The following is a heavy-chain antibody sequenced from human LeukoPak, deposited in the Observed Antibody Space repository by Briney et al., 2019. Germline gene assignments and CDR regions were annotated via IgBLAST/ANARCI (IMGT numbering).Heavy chain of an antibody. CDR1: GFTFSAST. CDR2: MSYDGFTK. J-gene: IGHJ4*02. D-gene: IGHD3/OR15-3a*01. V-gene: IGHV3-30*04. Sequence: GGSLRLSCVASGFTFSASTMHWVRQAPGKGLEWVGVMSYDGFTKYYADSVKGRFTISRDNAKNSLYLQMNSLRAEDTAVYYCAREMKRGLGDYWGQGTLVTVSS. CDR3: AREMKRGLGDY.